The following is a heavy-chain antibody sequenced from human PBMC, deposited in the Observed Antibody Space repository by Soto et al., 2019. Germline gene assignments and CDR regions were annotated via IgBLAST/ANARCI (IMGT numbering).Heavy chain of an antibody. V-gene: IGHV1-2*04. J-gene: IGHJ3*02. CDR1: GYTFTGYY. Sequence: GASVKVSCKASGYTFTGYYMHWVRQAPGQGLEWMGWINPNSGGTNYAQKFQGWVTMTRDTSISTAYMVLSRLRSDDTAVYYCARGGFYDILTGPYRHDAFDIWGQGTMVTVS. CDR3: ARGGFYDILTGPYRHDAFDI. D-gene: IGHD3-9*01. CDR2: INPNSGGT.